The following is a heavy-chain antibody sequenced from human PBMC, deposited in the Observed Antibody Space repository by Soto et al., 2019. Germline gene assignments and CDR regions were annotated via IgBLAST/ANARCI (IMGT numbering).Heavy chain of an antibody. J-gene: IGHJ4*02. CDR2: INSDGSST. V-gene: IGHV3-74*01. D-gene: IGHD2-15*01. CDR1: GFTFSSYL. CDR3: VRTSLVVAAATREDY. Sequence: EVQLVDSGGGLVQPGVSLRLSCAASGFTFSSYLMHWVRQAPGTGLVWVSRINSDGSSTSYAGSVKGRFTISRDNAKNTLYLQMNSLRAEDTAVYYCVRTSLVVAAATREDYWGQGTLVTVSS.